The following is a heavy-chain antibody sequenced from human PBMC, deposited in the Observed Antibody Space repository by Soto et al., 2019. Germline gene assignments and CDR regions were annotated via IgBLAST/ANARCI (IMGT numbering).Heavy chain of an antibody. D-gene: IGHD2-8*01. CDR3: ARDRYTNGVSQYYFDY. CDR1: GFSFSNYA. J-gene: IGHJ4*02. CDR2: ISTNGGST. Sequence: GGSLRLSCAASGFSFSNYAMHWVRQAPGKGLEYVSAISTNGGSTYYANSVKGRFTISRDNSKNTLYLQMGSLRAEDMAGYYCARDRYTNGVSQYYFDYWGQGTLVTVSS. V-gene: IGHV3-64*01.